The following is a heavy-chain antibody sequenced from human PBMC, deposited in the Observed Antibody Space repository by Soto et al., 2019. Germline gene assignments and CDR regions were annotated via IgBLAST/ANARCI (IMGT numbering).Heavy chain of an antibody. V-gene: IGHV1-18*01. CDR3: ARDLEITLGGVTNDACDI. Sequence: QVQLVQSGAEVKKPGASVKVSCKASGYTFSNYGINWVRQAPGQGLEWMGWISGYNGNTNYAQKLQGRVTMTTDTATITAYMELRSLRSDDTAVYYCARDLEITLGGVTNDACDIWGQGTMGTVSS. J-gene: IGHJ3*02. CDR2: ISGYNGNT. D-gene: IGHD3-16*01. CDR1: GYTFSNYG.